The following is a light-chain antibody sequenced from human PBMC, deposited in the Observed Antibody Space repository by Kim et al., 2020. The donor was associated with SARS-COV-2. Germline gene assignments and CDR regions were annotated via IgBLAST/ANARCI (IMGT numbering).Light chain of an antibody. CDR1: EGIKDY. J-gene: IGKJ5*01. CDR3: HQYNRIPMT. V-gene: IGKV1-33*01. Sequence: DVQLTQSPSSLSASVGDSVTITCQATEGIKDYLNWYQFKPGKAPKLLIYDVSYLGTGVPSRFRGTKSGTQCSLIITSLQPDDFATYVCHQYNRIPMTFGQGTRLEIK. CDR2: DVS.